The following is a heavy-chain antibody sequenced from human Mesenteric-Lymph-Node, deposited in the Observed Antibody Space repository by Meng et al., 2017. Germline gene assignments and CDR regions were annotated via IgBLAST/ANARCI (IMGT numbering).Heavy chain of an antibody. V-gene: IGHV4-34*01. CDR3: ARVWGDYGDRTFDY. CDR2: INHSGST. D-gene: IGHD4-17*01. J-gene: IGHJ4*02. Sequence: VLLQQLGAGLLKPSEALSLTCVVYCGSFSGNYWSGSRQSPGKGLDWIGEINHSGSTTYNPYLKSRVTISVATSKNQFSLKLSSVTAADTAVYYCARVWGDYGDRTFDYWGQGTLVTVSS. CDR1: CGSFSGNY.